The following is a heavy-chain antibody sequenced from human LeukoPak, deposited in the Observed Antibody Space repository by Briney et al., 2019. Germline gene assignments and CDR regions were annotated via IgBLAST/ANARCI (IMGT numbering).Heavy chain of an antibody. CDR3: ARDPVQDYGGNSGGFDP. CDR1: GGTFSSYA. Sequence: GASVKVSCKASGGTFSSYAISWVRQALGQGLEWMGRIIPIFGTANYAQKFQGRVTITTDESTSTAYMELSSLRSEDTAVYYCARDPVQDYGGNSGGFDPWGQGTLVTVSS. V-gene: IGHV1-69*05. J-gene: IGHJ5*02. CDR2: IIPIFGTA. D-gene: IGHD4-23*01.